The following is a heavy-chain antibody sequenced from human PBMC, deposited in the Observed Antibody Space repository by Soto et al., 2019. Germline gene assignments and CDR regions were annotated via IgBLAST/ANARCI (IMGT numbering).Heavy chain of an antibody. V-gene: IGHV3-49*04. J-gene: IGHJ3*02. CDR2: IRSKAYGGTT. Sequence: GGSLCLSCTASGFTFGDYAMSWVRQAPGKGLEWVGFIRSKAYGGTTEYAASVKGRFTISRDDSKSIAYLHMNSLKTEYTAVYYCTRIFLYDSSGYRTKNAFDIWGQGTMVTVSS. CDR1: GFTFGDYA. D-gene: IGHD3-22*01. CDR3: TRIFLYDSSGYRTKNAFDI.